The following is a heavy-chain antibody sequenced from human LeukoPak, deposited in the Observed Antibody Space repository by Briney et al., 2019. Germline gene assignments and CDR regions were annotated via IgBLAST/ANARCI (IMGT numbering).Heavy chain of an antibody. J-gene: IGHJ6*02. V-gene: IGHV3-66*01. CDR2: IYSGGST. Sequence: GGSLRLSCAASGFTVSSNYMSWVRQAPGKGLEWVSVIYSGGSTYYADSVKGRFTISRGNSKNTLYLQMNSLRAEDTAVYYCAREESGYCSSTSCYRLDVWGQGTTVTVSS. D-gene: IGHD2-2*01. CDR1: GFTVSSNY. CDR3: AREESGYCSSTSCYRLDV.